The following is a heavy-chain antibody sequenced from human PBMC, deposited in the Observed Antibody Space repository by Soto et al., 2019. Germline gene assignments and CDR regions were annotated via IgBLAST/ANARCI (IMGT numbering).Heavy chain of an antibody. D-gene: IGHD2-2*01. Sequence: GGSLRLSCAASGFTFDDYAMHWVRQAPGKGLEWVSGISWNSGSIGYADSVKGRFTISRDNAKNSLYLQMNSLRAEDTALYYCAKDALGYCSSTSCPGAFFDYWGQGTLVTVSS. CDR3: AKDALGYCSSTSCPGAFFDY. V-gene: IGHV3-9*01. CDR1: GFTFDDYA. J-gene: IGHJ4*02. CDR2: ISWNSGSI.